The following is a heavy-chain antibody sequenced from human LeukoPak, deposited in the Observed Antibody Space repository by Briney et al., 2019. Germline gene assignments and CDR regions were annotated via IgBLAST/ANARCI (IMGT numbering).Heavy chain of an antibody. D-gene: IGHD6-13*01. V-gene: IGHV3-23*01. CDR3: VQSTAWYRSSWYLIY. CDR1: GFAFSSYA. J-gene: IGHJ4*02. CDR2: IGSGSGGRT. Sequence: GGSLRLSCAASGFAFSSYAMTWVRQAPGKGLEWVSGIGSGSGGRTYYADSVKGRFSISRDNSRDTLNLQMNSLRAEDTAIYYCVQSTAWYRSSWYLIYWGQGILVTVSS.